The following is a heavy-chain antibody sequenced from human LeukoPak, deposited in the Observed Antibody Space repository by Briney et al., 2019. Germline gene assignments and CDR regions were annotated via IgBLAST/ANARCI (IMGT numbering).Heavy chain of an antibody. CDR2: IHFKRRT. Sequence: PSETLSLTPTVSGGSIRRGGSYCRWSRQPPGKVPQWIGYIHFKRRTYYNVSLKSRVTISVGTSKNQFCLKLSSVTAADTAVYCCARDIRWCSGGSCYSKRLLYGMDVWGQGTTVTVSS. CDR3: ARDIRWCSGGSCYSKRLLYGMDV. CDR1: GGSIRRGGSY. D-gene: IGHD2-15*01. V-gene: IGHV4-31*03. J-gene: IGHJ6*02.